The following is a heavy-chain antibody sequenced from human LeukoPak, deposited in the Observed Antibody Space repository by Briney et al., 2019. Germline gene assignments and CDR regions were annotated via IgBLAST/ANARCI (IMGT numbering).Heavy chain of an antibody. CDR3: ARDRGTAMVSRSEGTYFDY. D-gene: IGHD5-18*01. V-gene: IGHV3-48*03. CDR2: ISSSGSTI. Sequence: PGGPLRLSCAASGFTFSSYEMNWVRQAPGKGLEWVSYISSSGSTIYYADSVKGRFTISRDNAKNSLYLQMNSLRAEDTAVYYCARDRGTAMVSRSEGTYFDYWGQGTLVTVSS. CDR1: GFTFSSYE. J-gene: IGHJ4*02.